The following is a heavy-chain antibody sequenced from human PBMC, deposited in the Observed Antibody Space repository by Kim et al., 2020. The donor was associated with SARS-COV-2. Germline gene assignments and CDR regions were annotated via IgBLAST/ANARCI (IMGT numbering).Heavy chain of an antibody. CDR3: ARDRDLTDGMDV. J-gene: IGHJ6*02. Sequence: SETLSLTCTVSGGSISSSSYYWGWIRQPPGKGLEWIGSIYYSGSTYYNPSLKSRVTISVDTSKNQFSLKLSSVTAADTAVYYCARDRDLTDGMDVWGQGTTVTVSS. CDR2: IYYSGST. V-gene: IGHV4-39*07. CDR1: GGSISSSSYY.